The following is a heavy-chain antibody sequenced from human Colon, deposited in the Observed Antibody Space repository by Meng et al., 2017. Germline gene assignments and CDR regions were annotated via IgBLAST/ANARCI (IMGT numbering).Heavy chain of an antibody. CDR2: INHSGST. CDR1: GGSFSGYY. V-gene: IGHV4-34*01. J-gene: IGHJ5*02. Sequence: GQLPQWGAGLLKPSETLSLTCAVYGGSFSGYYWSWIRQPPGKGLEWIGEINHSGSTNYNPSLKSRVTISVDTSKNQFSLKLSSVTAADTAVYYCARERLSSGWYGGRWFDPWGQGNLVTVSS. CDR3: ARERLSSGWYGGRWFDP. D-gene: IGHD6-19*01.